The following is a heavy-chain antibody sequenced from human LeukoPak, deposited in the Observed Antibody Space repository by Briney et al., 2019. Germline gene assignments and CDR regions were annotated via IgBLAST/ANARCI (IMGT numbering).Heavy chain of an antibody. V-gene: IGHV4-39*01. CDR2: IYYSGCT. Sequence: TSETLSLTCTVSGGSISSSSYYWGWIRQPPGKGLEWIGSIYYSGCTYYNPSLKSRVTISVDTSKNQFSLKLSSVTAADTAVYYCARILATIDAFDIWGQGTMVTVSS. CDR1: GGSISSSSYY. CDR3: ARILATIDAFDI. D-gene: IGHD5-12*01. J-gene: IGHJ3*02.